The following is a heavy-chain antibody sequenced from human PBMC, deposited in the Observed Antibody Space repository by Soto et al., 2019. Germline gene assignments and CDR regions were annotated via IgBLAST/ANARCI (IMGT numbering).Heavy chain of an antibody. CDR2: IYYSGST. D-gene: IGHD5-12*01. V-gene: IGHV4-59*01. CDR3: ARVVATEEGWWFDP. Sequence: QVQLQESGPGLVKPSETLSLTCTVSGGSISSYYWSWIRKPPGKGLEWIGYIYYSGSTNYNPSLKSRVTISVDMSKNQFSLKLSSVTAADTAVYYCARVVATEEGWWFDPWGQGTLVTVSS. J-gene: IGHJ5*02. CDR1: GGSISSYY.